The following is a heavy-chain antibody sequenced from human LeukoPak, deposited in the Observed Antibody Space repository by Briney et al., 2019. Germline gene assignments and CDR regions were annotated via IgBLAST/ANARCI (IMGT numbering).Heavy chain of an antibody. V-gene: IGHV3-48*02. CDR2: ISSSSGTI. Sequence: PGGSLRLSCTTSGFTFSRYAIHWVRQAPGKGLEWVSYISSSSGTIYYADSVKGRFTTSRDNAKNSLYLQMNNLRDEDTAVYYCARGGSSCFDSWGQGTLVTVSS. CDR1: GFTFSRYA. CDR3: ARGGSSCFDS. D-gene: IGHD6-13*01. J-gene: IGHJ4*02.